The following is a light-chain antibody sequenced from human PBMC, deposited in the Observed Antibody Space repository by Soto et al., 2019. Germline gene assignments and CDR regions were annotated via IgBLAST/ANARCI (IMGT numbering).Light chain of an antibody. CDR2: EAS. Sequence: AIALTQSPSSLSASVGDRVNITCRASQAISSALGWYQQKPGKAPQLLIYEASSLQRGVSSRFSGSGFGTDFTLTISSLQPEDVATYYCQKYNTAPLTFGEGTKVDIK. CDR1: QAISSA. J-gene: IGKJ4*01. CDR3: QKYNTAPLT. V-gene: IGKV1-13*02.